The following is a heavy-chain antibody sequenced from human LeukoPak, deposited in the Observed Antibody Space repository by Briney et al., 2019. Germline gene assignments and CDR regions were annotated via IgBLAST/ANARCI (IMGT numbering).Heavy chain of an antibody. CDR2: IYYSGST. CDR1: GVSISSYY. CDR3: ARLSAAGGQDY. Sequence: PSETLSLTCTVSGVSISSYYWSWIRQPPGKGLEWIGYIYYSGSTNYSPSPKSRVTISVDTSKNQFSLKLSSVTAADTAVYYCARLSAAGGQDYWGQGTLVTVSS. V-gene: IGHV4-59*08. J-gene: IGHJ4*02. D-gene: IGHD6-13*01.